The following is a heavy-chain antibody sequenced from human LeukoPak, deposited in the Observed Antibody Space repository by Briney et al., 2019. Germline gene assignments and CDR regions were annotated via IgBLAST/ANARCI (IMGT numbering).Heavy chain of an antibody. D-gene: IGHD3-16*01. CDR1: GFTYSGYG. CDR3: VKGGSISHNWFDS. Sequence: PGGSLRLPCAASGFTYSGYGMHWVRQAPGRGLEWVAFILNDGTWEYYPDSVKGRLTISRDNSRNTLYLQMNSVRLEDTAIYYCVKGGSISHNWFDSWGQGTLVTVSS. CDR2: ILNDGTWE. J-gene: IGHJ5*01. V-gene: IGHV3-30*02.